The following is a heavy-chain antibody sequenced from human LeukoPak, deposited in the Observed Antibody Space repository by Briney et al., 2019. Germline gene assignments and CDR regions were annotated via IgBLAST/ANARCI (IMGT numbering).Heavy chain of an antibody. D-gene: IGHD6-6*01. Sequence: GGSLRLSCAASGFTFSSYAMSWVRQAPGKGLEWFSAITDSGGSTYHADSVKGRFTISRDNSKDTLYLQMNSLRAEDTAVYYCAKGSSSSRPYYFDYWGQETLVTVSS. CDR1: GFTFSSYA. CDR3: AKGSSSSRPYYFDY. CDR2: ITDSGGST. J-gene: IGHJ4*02. V-gene: IGHV3-23*01.